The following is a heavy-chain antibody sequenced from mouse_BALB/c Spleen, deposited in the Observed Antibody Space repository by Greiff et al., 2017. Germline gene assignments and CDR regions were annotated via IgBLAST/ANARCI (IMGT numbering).Heavy chain of an antibody. CDR2: IWAGGST. J-gene: IGHJ2*01. CDR3: ARAGTLLFDY. CDR1: GFSLTSYG. Sequence: QVQLQRSGPGLVAPSQSLSITCPVSGFSLTSYGVHWVRQPPGKGLEWLGVIWAGGSTNYNSALMSRLSISKDNSKSQVFLKMNSLQTDDTAMYYCARAGTLLFDYWGQGTTLTVSS. V-gene: IGHV2-9*02. D-gene: IGHD4-1*01.